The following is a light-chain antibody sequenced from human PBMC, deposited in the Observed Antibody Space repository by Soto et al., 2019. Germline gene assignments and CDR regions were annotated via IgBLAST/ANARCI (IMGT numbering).Light chain of an antibody. V-gene: IGLV1-44*01. Sequence: QSVLTQPPSASGTPGQRVTISCSGSSSNIGSNTVNWYQQLPGTAPKLLIYSNNQRPSGVPDRFSGSKSGTSASLAISGLQSDDEADYYCAAWDDSLNGHVVFGGGTKVTVL. CDR1: SSNIGSNT. J-gene: IGLJ2*01. CDR2: SNN. CDR3: AAWDDSLNGHVV.